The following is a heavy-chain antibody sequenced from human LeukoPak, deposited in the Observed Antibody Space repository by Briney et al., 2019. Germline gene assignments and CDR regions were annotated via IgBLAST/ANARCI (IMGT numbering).Heavy chain of an antibody. J-gene: IGHJ4*02. CDR1: GFTVSSNY. Sequence: PGGSLRLSCPASGFTVSSNYMSWVRQAPGKGLEWVSVIYSGGSTYYADSVKGRFTISRDNSKNTLYLQMNSLRAEDTAVYYCAREYYYDSSGFYYFDYWGQGTLVTVSS. D-gene: IGHD3-22*01. CDR2: IYSGGST. V-gene: IGHV3-66*01. CDR3: AREYYYDSSGFYYFDY.